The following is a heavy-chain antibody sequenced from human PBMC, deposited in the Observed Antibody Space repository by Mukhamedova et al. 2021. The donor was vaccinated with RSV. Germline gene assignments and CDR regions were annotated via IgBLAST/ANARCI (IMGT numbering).Heavy chain of an antibody. J-gene: IGHJ5*02. V-gene: IGHV1-3*01. Sequence: FQGRVTITRDTSASTAYMELSSLRSEDTAVYYCARVPNYYKEQFDPWGQGTLVTVSS. CDR3: ARVPNYYKEQFDP. D-gene: IGHD3-10*01.